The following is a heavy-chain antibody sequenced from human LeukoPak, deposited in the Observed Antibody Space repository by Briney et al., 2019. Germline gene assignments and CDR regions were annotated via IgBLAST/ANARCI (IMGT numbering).Heavy chain of an antibody. CDR2: IYYSGST. CDR1: GGSISSSNFY. V-gene: IGHV4-39*07. J-gene: IGHJ4*02. CDR3: ARVPRRITMVRGVIS. Sequence: SETLSLTCTVSGGSISSSNFYWGWIRQPPGKGLEWIGSIYYSGSTYYNPSLKSRVTISVDTSKNQFSLKLSSVTAADTAVYYCARVPRRITMVRGVISWGQGTLVTVSS. D-gene: IGHD3-10*01.